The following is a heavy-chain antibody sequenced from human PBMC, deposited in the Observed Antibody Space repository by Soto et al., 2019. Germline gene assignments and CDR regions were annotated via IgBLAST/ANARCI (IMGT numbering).Heavy chain of an antibody. V-gene: IGHV1-3*01. CDR1: GYTFTSYA. Sequence: QVQLVQSGAEVKKPGASVKVSCKASGYTFTSYAMHWVRQAPGQRLEWMGWINAGNGNTKYSQQFQGRVTITRDTAGSTAYMELSSLRSEDTAVYYCARDVVNMVRGEAYYGRDVWGQGTTVTVSS. J-gene: IGHJ6*02. CDR2: INAGNGNT. D-gene: IGHD3-10*01. CDR3: ARDVVNMVRGEAYYGRDV.